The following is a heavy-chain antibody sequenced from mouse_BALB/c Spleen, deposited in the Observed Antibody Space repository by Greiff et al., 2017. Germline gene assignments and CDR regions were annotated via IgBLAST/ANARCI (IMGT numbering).Heavy chain of an antibody. V-gene: IGHV1-69*02. CDR2: IDPSDSET. Sequence: QVQLQQPGAELVKPGAPVKLSCKASGYTFTSYWMNWVKQRPGRGLEWIGRIDPSDSETHYNQKFKDKATLTVDKSPSTAYIQLSSLTSEDSAVYYCARWGIPLYFDVWGAGTTVTVSS. J-gene: IGHJ1*01. CDR3: ARWGIPLYFDV. CDR1: GYTFTSYW.